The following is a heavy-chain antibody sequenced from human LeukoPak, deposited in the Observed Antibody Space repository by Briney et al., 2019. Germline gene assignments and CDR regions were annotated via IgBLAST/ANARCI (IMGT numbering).Heavy chain of an antibody. V-gene: IGHV3-23*01. J-gene: IGHJ6*03. CDR3: AKAPATGEGYYFYYMDV. D-gene: IGHD7-27*01. CDR1: GFTFSDYA. Sequence: GGSLRLSCAASGFASGFTFSDYAVSWVRQAPGKGPEWVASVNGRGATTYYADSVRGRFTISRDNSKNTVYLQMISLGADDTAVYFCAKAPATGEGYYFYYMDVWGKGTTVTASS. CDR2: VNGRGATT.